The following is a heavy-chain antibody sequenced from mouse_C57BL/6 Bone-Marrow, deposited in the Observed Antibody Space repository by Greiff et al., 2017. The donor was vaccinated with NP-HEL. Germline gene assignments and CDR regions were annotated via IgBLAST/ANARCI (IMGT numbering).Heavy chain of an antibody. J-gene: IGHJ2*01. D-gene: IGHD1-1*01. CDR3: ARWGITTVDYFDY. Sequence: QVQLQQPGTELVKPGASVKLSCKASGYTFTSYWMHWVKQRPGQGLEWIGNINPSNGGTNYNETFKSKATLTVDKSSSTAYMQLSSLTSEDSAVYYCARWGITTVDYFDYWGQGTTLTVSS. V-gene: IGHV1-53*01. CDR1: GYTFTSYW. CDR2: INPSNGGT.